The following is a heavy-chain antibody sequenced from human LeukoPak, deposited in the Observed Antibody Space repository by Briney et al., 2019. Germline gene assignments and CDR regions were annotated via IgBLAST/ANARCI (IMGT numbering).Heavy chain of an antibody. V-gene: IGHV1-2*02. J-gene: IGHJ6*02. CDR1: EYTFTGYY. CDR2: INPNTGDT. CDR3: ARGGYCSTTSCPMDV. Sequence: ASVKVSCKASEYTFTGYYIHWVRQAPGQGLEWMGWINPNTGDTSYEQRFQGRVTMTRDTSISTAYMELSRLRSDDTAVYYCARGGYCSTTSCPMDVWGQGTAVTVSS. D-gene: IGHD2-2*01.